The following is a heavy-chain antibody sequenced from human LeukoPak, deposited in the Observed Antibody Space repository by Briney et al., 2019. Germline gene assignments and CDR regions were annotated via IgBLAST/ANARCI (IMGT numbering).Heavy chain of an antibody. Sequence: SETLSLTCTVSGGSISSSSYYWGWIRQPPGKGLEWIGSIYYSGSTYYNPSLKSRVTISVDTSKNQFSLKLSSVTAADTAVYYCARGLIYTYYYGSGTEYNWFDPWGQGTLVTVSS. J-gene: IGHJ5*02. V-gene: IGHV4-39*07. D-gene: IGHD3-10*01. CDR1: GGSISSSSYY. CDR3: ARGLIYTYYYGSGTEYNWFDP. CDR2: IYYSGST.